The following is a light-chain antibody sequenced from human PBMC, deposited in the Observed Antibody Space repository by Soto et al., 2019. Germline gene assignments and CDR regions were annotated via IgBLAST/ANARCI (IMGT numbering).Light chain of an antibody. J-gene: IGKJ3*01. CDR1: QNISKW. V-gene: IGKV1-5*01. Sequence: DVQMTQSPSTLSASVGDRVTITCRASQNISKWLAWYQQKPGRAPNLLIYDASSLQTGVPSRFSGSGSGTEFTLIINSLQSDDFATYHCQQYNHSSFTFGPGTKVYLK. CDR3: QQYNHSSFT. CDR2: DAS.